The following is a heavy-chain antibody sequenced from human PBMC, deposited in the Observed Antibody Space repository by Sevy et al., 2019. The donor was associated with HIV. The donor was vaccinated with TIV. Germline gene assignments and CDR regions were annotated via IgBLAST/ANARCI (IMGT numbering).Heavy chain of an antibody. J-gene: IGHJ5*02. V-gene: IGHV1-18*04. CDR3: ARDGYSYGYGWFDP. Sequence: ASVKVSCKASGYTFTSYGINWVRQAPGQGLEWMGWISAYNGNTNYAQKLQGRVTMTTDTSTSTAYMELRSLRSDDTAVYYCARDGYSYGYGWFDPWGQGTLVTVSS. CDR1: GYTFTSYG. CDR2: ISAYNGNT. D-gene: IGHD5-18*01.